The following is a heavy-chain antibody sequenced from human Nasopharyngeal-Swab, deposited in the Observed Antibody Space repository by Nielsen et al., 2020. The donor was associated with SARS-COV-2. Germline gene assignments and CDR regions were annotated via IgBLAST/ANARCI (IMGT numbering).Heavy chain of an antibody. CDR2: IYYSGST. Sequence: SETLSLTCTVSGGSISSSSYYWGWIRQPPGKGLAWIGSIYYSGSTYYTPSLKSRVTISVDTSKNQFSLKLSSVTAADTAVYYCARLEFSKELRYFGWLLGYYYYGMDVWGQGTTVTVSS. CDR1: GGSISSSSYY. J-gene: IGHJ6*02. D-gene: IGHD3-9*01. CDR3: ARLEFSKELRYFGWLLGYYYYGMDV. V-gene: IGHV4-39*01.